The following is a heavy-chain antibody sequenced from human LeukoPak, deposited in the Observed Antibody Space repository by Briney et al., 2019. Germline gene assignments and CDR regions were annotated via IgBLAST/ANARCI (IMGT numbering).Heavy chain of an antibody. J-gene: IGHJ3*02. Sequence: GGSLRLSCSASGFTFSSYAMHWVRQAPGKGLKYFSGISSKGYTTYYADSVKSSFTVSRDNSKNTLYLQVSSLRPEDTALYYCVKAMVAFGGLIRTDAFDIWGQGTMVTVSS. D-gene: IGHD3-16*01. V-gene: IGHV3-64D*06. CDR3: VKAMVAFGGLIRTDAFDI. CDR2: ISSKGYTT. CDR1: GFTFSSYA.